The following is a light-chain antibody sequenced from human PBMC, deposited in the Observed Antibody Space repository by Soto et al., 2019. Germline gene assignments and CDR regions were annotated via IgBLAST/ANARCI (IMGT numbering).Light chain of an antibody. CDR1: STDVGTYNY. V-gene: IGLV2-14*01. CDR3: SSYISSNPLVI. CDR2: EVS. J-gene: IGLJ2*01. Sequence: QSVLTQPASVSGSPGQSITIYCTGTSTDVGTYNYVSWYQQHADKAPKLVIYEVSNRPSGVSNRFSGSKSGNTASLTISGLQDEDEADYYWSSYISSNPLVIFGGGTKVTVL.